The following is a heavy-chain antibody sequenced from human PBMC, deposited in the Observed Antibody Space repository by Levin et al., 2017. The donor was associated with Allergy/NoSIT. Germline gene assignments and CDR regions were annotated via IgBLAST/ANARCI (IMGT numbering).Heavy chain of an antibody. J-gene: IGHJ3*02. CDR1: GYIFANYG. D-gene: IGHD1-26*01. CDR2: ISGYNGHT. CDR3: ARDGGSYGTALDS. V-gene: IGHV1-18*01. Sequence: RGESLKISCKASGYIFANYGVSWVRQAPGQGPEWMGWISGYNGHTNYAQILQGRVTMTTDTSTSTAYMELRSLRSDDTAVYYCARDGGSYGTALDSWGQGTMVTVSS.